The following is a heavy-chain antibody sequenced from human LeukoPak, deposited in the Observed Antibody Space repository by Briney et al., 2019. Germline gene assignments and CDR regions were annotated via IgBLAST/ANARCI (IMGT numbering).Heavy chain of an antibody. Sequence: GGSLRLSCAASGFTFSSYAMSWGRQAPGPGLERVSAISGNGGSTYYANSVKGRFTISRDNSKNPLYLQMNSLRAEDTAVYYCAKEGSGWYDYYFDYWGQGTLVTVSS. CDR2: ISGNGGST. CDR1: GFTFSSYA. D-gene: IGHD6-19*01. V-gene: IGHV3-23*01. J-gene: IGHJ4*02. CDR3: AKEGSGWYDYYFDY.